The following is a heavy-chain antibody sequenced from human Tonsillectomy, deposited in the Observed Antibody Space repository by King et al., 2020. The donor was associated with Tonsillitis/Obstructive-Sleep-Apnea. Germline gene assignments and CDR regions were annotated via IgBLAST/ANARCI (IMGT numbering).Heavy chain of an antibody. CDR3: ARGYCSSTSCYVGPDYYYYYYMDV. Sequence: VQLVESGAEVKKPGASVKVSCKASGYTFTSYYMHWVRQAPGHGLEWMGIINPSGGSTSYAQKFQGRVTMTRDTSTSTVYMELSSLRSEDTAVYYCARGYCSSTSCYVGPDYYYYYYMDVWGKGTTVTVSS. D-gene: IGHD2-2*01. CDR2: INPSGGST. V-gene: IGHV1-46*01. J-gene: IGHJ6*03. CDR1: GYTFTSYY.